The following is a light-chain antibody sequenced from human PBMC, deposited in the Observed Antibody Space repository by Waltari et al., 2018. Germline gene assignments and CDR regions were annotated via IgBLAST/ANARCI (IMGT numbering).Light chain of an antibody. CDR2: STN. V-gene: IGLV8-61*01. J-gene: IGLJ3*02. Sequence: QTVVTQEPSFPVSPGGTVTLTCALTSAPISTYYYPSWYQQTPGQAPRTLIYSTNTRSSGVPDRFSGSILGNKAALTITGAQADDESDYYCVLYMGSGIWVFGGGTKLTVL. CDR3: VLYMGSGIWV. CDR1: SAPISTYYY.